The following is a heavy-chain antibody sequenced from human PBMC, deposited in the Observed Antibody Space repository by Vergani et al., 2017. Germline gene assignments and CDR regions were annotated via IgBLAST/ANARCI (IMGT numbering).Heavy chain of an antibody. J-gene: IGHJ5*02. V-gene: IGHV4-31*03. CDR3: ARDGTVTTGPHNWFDP. CDR1: GGSISSGGYY. D-gene: IGHD4-17*01. Sequence: QVQLQESGPGLVKPSQTLSLTCTVSGGSISSGGYYWSWIRQHPGKGLEWIGYIYYSGSTYYNPSLKSRVTISLDTSKNQFSLKLSSVTAADTAVYYCARDGTVTTGPHNWFDPWGQGTLVTVSS. CDR2: IYYSGST.